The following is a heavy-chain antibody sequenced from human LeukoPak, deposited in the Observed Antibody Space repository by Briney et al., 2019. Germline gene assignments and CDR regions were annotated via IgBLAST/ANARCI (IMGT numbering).Heavy chain of an antibody. V-gene: IGHV1-2*02. D-gene: IGHD2-2*02. J-gene: IGHJ4*02. Sequence: ASVKVSCETSGYSFIDYYIHWMRQAPGQGLEWAGKIDPHSGGTHYAQNFQVRVTMTRDTSISTVYMELSGLRSDDTAVYYCARARGRYTIIRFHYWGQGTLVTVSS. CDR3: ARARGRYTIIRFHY. CDR2: IDPHSGGT. CDR1: GYSFIDYY.